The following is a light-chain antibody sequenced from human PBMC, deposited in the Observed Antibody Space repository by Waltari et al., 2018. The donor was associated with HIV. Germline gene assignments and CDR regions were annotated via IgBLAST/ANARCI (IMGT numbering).Light chain of an antibody. CDR3: AAWDDSLSGWV. V-gene: IGLV1-47*01. CDR1: SSTIGSNY. Sequence: QSVLTQPPSASGTPGQRVTISCSVSSSTIGSNYVYWNQQLPGTAPKLLIYRNNQRPSGVPDRFSGSKSGTSASLAISGLRSEDEADYYCAAWDDSLSGWVFGGGTKLTVL. J-gene: IGLJ3*02. CDR2: RNN.